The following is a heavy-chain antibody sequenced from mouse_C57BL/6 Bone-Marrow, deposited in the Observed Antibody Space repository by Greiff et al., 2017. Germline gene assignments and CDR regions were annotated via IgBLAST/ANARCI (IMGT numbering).Heavy chain of an antibody. CDR1: GYTFTSYW. CDR3: ARLYLAWCAY. J-gene: IGHJ3*01. CDR2: IHPNSGST. V-gene: IGHV1-64*01. Sequence: QVQLQQPGAELVKPGASVKLSCKASGYTFTSYWMHWVKQRPGQGLEWIGMIHPNSGSTNYNEKFKSKATLTVDKSYRPAYMQLRRLTAEDSAVYYCARLYLAWCAYWGQGTLVTVSA.